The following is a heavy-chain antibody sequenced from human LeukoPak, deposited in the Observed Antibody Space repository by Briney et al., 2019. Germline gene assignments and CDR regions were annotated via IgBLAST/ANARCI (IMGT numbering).Heavy chain of an antibody. CDR2: IYTSGST. Sequence: PSETLSLTWTVSGGSISSGSHYWRWIRQPTGKGQEWIGRIYTSGSTNYNPSLKSRVTISVDTSKNQFSLKLSSVTAADTAVYYCARTTEGGYTYNYFYYYYMDVWGKGTTVTISS. CDR3: ARTTEGGYTYNYFYYYYMDV. CDR1: GGSISSGSHY. J-gene: IGHJ6*03. D-gene: IGHD5-18*01. V-gene: IGHV4-61*02.